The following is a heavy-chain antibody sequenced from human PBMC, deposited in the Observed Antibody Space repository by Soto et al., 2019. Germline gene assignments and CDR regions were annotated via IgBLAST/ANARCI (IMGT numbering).Heavy chain of an antibody. Sequence: PGGSLRLSCAASGFTFSNAWMNWVRQAPGKGLEWVGRIKSKTDGATTDYAAPVKGRFTISRDDSINTLYLQMSSLKTEDTAMYYCTTSGNPHLDDCWGQGTLVTVSS. CDR2: IKSKTDGATT. CDR3: TTSGNPHLDDC. CDR1: GFTFSNAW. V-gene: IGHV3-15*07. J-gene: IGHJ4*02.